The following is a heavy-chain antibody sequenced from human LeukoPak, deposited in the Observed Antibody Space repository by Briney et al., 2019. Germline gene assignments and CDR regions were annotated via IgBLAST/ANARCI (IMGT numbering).Heavy chain of an antibody. V-gene: IGHV4-38-2*02. CDR3: ARDLNYYASGSYRYTNWFDP. Sequence: PSGTLSLTCTVSGYSISSGYYWSWIRQPPGKGLEWIGEINHSGSTNYNPSLKSRVTISVDTSKNQFSLKLSSVTAADTAVYYCARDLNYYASGSYRYTNWFDPWGQGTLVTVSS. CDR1: GYSISSGYY. CDR2: INHSGST. J-gene: IGHJ5*02. D-gene: IGHD3-10*01.